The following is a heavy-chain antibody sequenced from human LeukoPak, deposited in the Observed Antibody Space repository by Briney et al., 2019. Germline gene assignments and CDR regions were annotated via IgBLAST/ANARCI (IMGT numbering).Heavy chain of an antibody. CDR2: ISGSGDYT. V-gene: IGHV3-23*01. Sequence: PGGSLRLSCAASGFTFNNYAMSWVRQAPGKGLECVSSISGSGDYTFYADSVKGRFTISRDNSKDTLYLQMNSLRVEDTAIYYCAKDRPNYYGTNGHYYTRNGDYWGQGTLVTVSS. J-gene: IGHJ4*02. CDR1: GFTFNNYA. D-gene: IGHD3-22*01. CDR3: AKDRPNYYGTNGHYYTRNGDY.